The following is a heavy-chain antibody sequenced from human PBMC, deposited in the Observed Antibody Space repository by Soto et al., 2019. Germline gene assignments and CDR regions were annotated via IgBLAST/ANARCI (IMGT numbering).Heavy chain of an antibody. V-gene: IGHV4-39*01. J-gene: IGHJ4*02. CDR2: IYYSGST. CDR1: GGSISSSSYY. Sequence: SETLSLTCTVSGGSISSSSYYWGWIRQPPGKGLEWIGSIYYSGSTYYNPSLKSRVTISVDTSKNQFSLKLSSVTAADTAVYYCAKGELWFAYWGQGXLVTVYS. CDR3: AKGELWFAY. D-gene: IGHD3-10*01.